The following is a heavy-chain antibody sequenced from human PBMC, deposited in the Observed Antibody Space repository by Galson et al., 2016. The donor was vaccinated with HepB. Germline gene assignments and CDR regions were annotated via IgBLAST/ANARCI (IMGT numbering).Heavy chain of an antibody. D-gene: IGHD1-26*01. V-gene: IGHV3-23*01. CDR1: GFTFNNYG. CDR2: ISRSGDRR. CDR3: VQGSTAPAV. Sequence: SLRLSCAASGFTFNNYGMTWVRQAPGKGREVAASISRSGDRRDYSDSVKGRFTISRDNSKNTQSLQMNSLRVDDTAVYYCVQGSTAPAVWGKGTTVTVSS. J-gene: IGHJ6*04.